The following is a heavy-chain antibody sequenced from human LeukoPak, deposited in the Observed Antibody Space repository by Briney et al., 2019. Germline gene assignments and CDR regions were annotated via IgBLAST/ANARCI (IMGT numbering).Heavy chain of an antibody. V-gene: IGHV3-23*01. CDR3: AKDLSRIAVAGTPYYYYGMDV. CDR2: ISGSGGST. CDR1: GFTFSSYA. D-gene: IGHD6-19*01. J-gene: IGHJ6*02. Sequence: QSGGSLRLSCAASGFTFSSYAMSWVRQAPGKGLEWVSAISGSGGSTYYADSVKGRFTISRDNSKNTLYLQMNSLRAEDTAVYYCAKDLSRIAVAGTPYYYYGMDVWGQGTTVTVSS.